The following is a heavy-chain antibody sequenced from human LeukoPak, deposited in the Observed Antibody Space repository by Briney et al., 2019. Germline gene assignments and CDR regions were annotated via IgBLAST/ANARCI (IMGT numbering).Heavy chain of an antibody. CDR1: GYTFTVYY. CDR2: INPNSGGT. J-gene: IGHJ3*02. V-gene: IGHV1-2*02. D-gene: IGHD1/OR15-1a*01. CDR3: ARQIENSAFDI. Sequence: ASVRVSCKASGYTFTVYYMHWVRQAPGQGLEWMGWINPNSGGTNYAQRFQGRVTMTRDTSISTAYMELSRLRSDDTAVYYCARQIENSAFDIWGQGTMVTVSS.